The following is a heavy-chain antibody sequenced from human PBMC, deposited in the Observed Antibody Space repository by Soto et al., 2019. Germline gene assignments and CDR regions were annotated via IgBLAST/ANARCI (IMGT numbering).Heavy chain of an antibody. CDR3: AKDPSSSSSGPIFEFDY. CDR1: GFTFSSYA. V-gene: IGHV3-23*01. Sequence: PGGSLRLSCAASGFTFSSYAMSWVRQAPGKGLEWVSAISGSGGSTYYADSVKGRFTISRDNSKNTLYLQMNSLRAEDTAVYYCAKDPSSSSSGPIFEFDYWGQGTLVTVSS. J-gene: IGHJ4*02. CDR2: ISGSGGST. D-gene: IGHD6-6*01.